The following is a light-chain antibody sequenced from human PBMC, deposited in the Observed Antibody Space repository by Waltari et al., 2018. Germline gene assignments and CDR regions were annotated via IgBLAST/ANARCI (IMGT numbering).Light chain of an antibody. CDR1: SLRTYF. CDR2: DKD. CDR3: HSRYSSGDRV. J-gene: IGLJ3*02. V-gene: IGLV3-19*01. Sequence: SSELTQDPAVSVALGQTVRITCQGDSLRTYFASWYQKKPGQAPLLVNYDKDKRPSGIPDRFSGSSSGNTASLTITGARAEDEADYYCHSRYSSGDRVFGGGTKVTVL.